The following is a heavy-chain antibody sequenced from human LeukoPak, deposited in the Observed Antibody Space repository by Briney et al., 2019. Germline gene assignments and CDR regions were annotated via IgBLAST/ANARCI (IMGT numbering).Heavy chain of an antibody. Sequence: SETLSLTCIVSGGSISSSSYYWGWIRQPPGKGLEWIGTIYYSGSTYYSPSLKSRVSISIDTSKNQFSLNLSSVTGADTAVYYCARHRGSGSYYVPFDYWGQGTLVTVSS. CDR1: GGSISSSSYY. V-gene: IGHV4-39*01. CDR2: IYYSGST. CDR3: ARHRGSGSYYVPFDY. J-gene: IGHJ4*02. D-gene: IGHD3-10*01.